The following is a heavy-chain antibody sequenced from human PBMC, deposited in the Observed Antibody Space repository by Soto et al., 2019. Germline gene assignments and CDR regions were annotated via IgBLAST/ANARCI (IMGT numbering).Heavy chain of an antibody. CDR1: GWSFSGYY. CDR2: INHSGST. Sequence: SETLSLTCAVYGWSFSGYYWSWIRQPPGKGLEWIGEINHSGSTNYNPSLKSRVTISVDTSKNQFSLKLSSVTAADTAVYYCAREPIFGVVSHFDPWGQGILVSVSS. D-gene: IGHD3-3*01. CDR3: AREPIFGVVSHFDP. J-gene: IGHJ5*02. V-gene: IGHV4-34*01.